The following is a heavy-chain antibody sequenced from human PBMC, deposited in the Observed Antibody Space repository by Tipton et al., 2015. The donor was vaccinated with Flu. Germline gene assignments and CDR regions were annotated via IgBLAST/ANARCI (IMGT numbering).Heavy chain of an antibody. Sequence: SLRLSCAASGFSFSGSAMHWVRQAPGKGLDWVAFIRNDGGNIHYADSVRGRFTISRDNFKDILYLQMNSLRPEDTAIYYCATVKGIRAPYFDSWGQGTLVTVSS. D-gene: IGHD2-21*01. CDR1: GFSFSGSA. CDR3: ATVKGIRAPYFDS. J-gene: IGHJ4*02. CDR2: IRNDGGNI. V-gene: IGHV3-30*02.